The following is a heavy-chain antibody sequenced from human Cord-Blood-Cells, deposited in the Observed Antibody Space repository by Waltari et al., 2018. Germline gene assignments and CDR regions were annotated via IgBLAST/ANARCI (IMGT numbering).Heavy chain of an antibody. CDR3: ARRQNWGYFDY. Sequence: EMQLVQSGAEVKKTGESLEIFCKGYGISFTSYWIGWVRQMPGKGLEWMGIIYPGDSDTRYIPSFQGHVTISADKSISTAYLQWSSLKASDTAMYYCARRQNWGYFDYWGQGTLVTVSS. CDR2: IYPGDSDT. CDR1: GISFTSYW. J-gene: IGHJ4*02. D-gene: IGHD7-27*01. V-gene: IGHV5-51*01.